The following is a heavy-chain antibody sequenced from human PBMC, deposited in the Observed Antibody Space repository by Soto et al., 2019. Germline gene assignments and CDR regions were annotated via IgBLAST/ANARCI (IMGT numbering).Heavy chain of an antibody. Sequence: ASVKVSCKASGFTFTSSAMQWVRQARGQRLEWIGWIVVGSGNTNYAQKFQERVTITRDTSASTAYMELSSLRSEDTAVYYCARGITMVRGVIKYYYYYGMDVWG. J-gene: IGHJ6*02. CDR3: ARGITMVRGVIKYYYYYGMDV. D-gene: IGHD3-10*01. CDR2: IVVGSGNT. V-gene: IGHV1-58*02. CDR1: GFTFTSSA.